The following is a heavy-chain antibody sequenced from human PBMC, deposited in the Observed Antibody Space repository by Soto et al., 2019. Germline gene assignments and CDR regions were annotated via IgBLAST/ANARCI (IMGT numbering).Heavy chain of an antibody. J-gene: IGHJ4*02. V-gene: IGHV1-69*13. CDR2: IIPIFGTA. CDR1: GGTFSSYA. CDR3: ARDLGSGWYNY. D-gene: IGHD6-19*01. Sequence: GASGKVSWKASGGTFSSYAISWVRQAPGQGLEWMGGIIPIFGTANYAQKFQGRVTITADESTSTAYMELSSLRSEDTAVYYCARDLGSGWYNYWGQGTLVTVSS.